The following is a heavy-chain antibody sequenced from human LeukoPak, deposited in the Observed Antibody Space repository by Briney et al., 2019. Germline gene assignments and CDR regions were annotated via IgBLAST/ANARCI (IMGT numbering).Heavy chain of an antibody. CDR3: ARGHGLDY. Sequence: GGSLRLSCAASGFTFSSYAMSWVRQAPGKGLEWVSAISGSGGSTYYADSVKGRFTISRDNAKNSLYLQMSSLRAEDTAVYYCARGHGLDYWGQGTLVTVSS. CDR1: GFTFSSYA. V-gene: IGHV3-23*01. CDR2: ISGSGGST. J-gene: IGHJ4*02. D-gene: IGHD3/OR15-3a*01.